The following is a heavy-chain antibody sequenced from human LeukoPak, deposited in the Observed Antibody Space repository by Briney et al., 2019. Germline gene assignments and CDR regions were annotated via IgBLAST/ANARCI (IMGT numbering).Heavy chain of an antibody. V-gene: IGHV4-59*01. CDR2: IYYSGST. CDR1: GGSISSYY. D-gene: IGHD5-18*01. CDR3: ARAPSPARGYSYGRYYYYYMDV. J-gene: IGHJ6*03. Sequence: SETLSLTCTVSGGSISSYYWSWIRQPPGKGLEWIGYIYYSGSTNYNPSLKSRVTISVDTSKNQFSLKLSSVTAADTAVYYCARAPSPARGYSYGRYYYYYMDVWGKGTTVTVSS.